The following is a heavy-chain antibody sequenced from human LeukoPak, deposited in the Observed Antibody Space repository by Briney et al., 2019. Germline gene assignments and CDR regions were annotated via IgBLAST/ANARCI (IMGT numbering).Heavy chain of an antibody. V-gene: IGHV3-23*01. Sequence: GGSLRLSCAASGFTFSTYAMTWVRQAPGKGLEWVSTISSGADYTYYADSVKGRFTISRDNSKSTLYLQMNSLRAEDTAVYYCARGYYYDSSGYFPFDYWGQGTLVTVSS. D-gene: IGHD3-22*01. J-gene: IGHJ4*02. CDR2: ISSGADYT. CDR3: ARGYYYDSSGYFPFDY. CDR1: GFTFSTYA.